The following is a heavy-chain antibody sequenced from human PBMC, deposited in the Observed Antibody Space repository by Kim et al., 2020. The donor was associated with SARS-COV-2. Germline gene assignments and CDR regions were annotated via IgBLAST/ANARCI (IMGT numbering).Heavy chain of an antibody. CDR2: MNPNSGNT. J-gene: IGHJ4*02. Sequence: ASVKVSCKASGYTFTSYDINWVRQATGQGLEWMGWMNPNSGNTGYAQKFQGRVTMTRNTSISTAYMELSSLRSEDTAVYYCARPFIAAAYLDYWGQGTLVTVSS. V-gene: IGHV1-8*01. D-gene: IGHD6-13*01. CDR1: GYTFTSYD. CDR3: ARPFIAAAYLDY.